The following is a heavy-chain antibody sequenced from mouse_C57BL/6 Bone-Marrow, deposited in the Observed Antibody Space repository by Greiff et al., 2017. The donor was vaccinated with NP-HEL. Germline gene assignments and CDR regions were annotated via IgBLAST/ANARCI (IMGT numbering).Heavy chain of an antibody. V-gene: IGHV1-82*01. D-gene: IGHD2-1*01. CDR2: IYPGDGDT. CDR3: ARNYPDY. J-gene: IGHJ2*01. CDR1: GYAFSSSW. Sequence: QVQLKESGPELVKPGASVKISCKASGYAFSSSWMNWVKQRPGKGLEWIGRIYPGDGDTNYNGKFKGKATLTADKSSSTAYMQLSSLTSEDSAVYFCARNYPDYWGQGTTLTVSS.